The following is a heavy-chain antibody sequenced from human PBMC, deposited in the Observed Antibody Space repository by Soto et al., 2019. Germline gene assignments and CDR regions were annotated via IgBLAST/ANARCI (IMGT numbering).Heavy chain of an antibody. CDR3: AKCGGLGTPRGGGNCYCPIDY. CDR1: GFAVSSYA. Sequence: GSLRLACATSGFAVSSYAMSWVRQAPGEGLEWVSGISGSDTSTYYADSVKGRFTISRDNSKNTLYLQMNSLRAEDTAVYYCAKCGGLGTPRGGGNCYCPIDYWGQGIPVTVSS. J-gene: IGHJ4*02. D-gene: IGHD2-21*01. V-gene: IGHV3-23*01. CDR2: ISGSDTST.